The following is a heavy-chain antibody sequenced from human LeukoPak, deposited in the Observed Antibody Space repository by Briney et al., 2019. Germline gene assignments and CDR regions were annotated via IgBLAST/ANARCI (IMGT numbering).Heavy chain of an antibody. J-gene: IGHJ4*02. CDR1: GGSISTYY. CDR3: ARVSPYSSGWYYFDY. Sequence: SETLSLTCTVSGGSISTYYWSWIRQPPGEGLEWIGYIYYTGSTNYNPSLKSRVPISLDTSKSRFSLKLSSVTAADTAVYYCARVSPYSSGWYYFDYWGQGTLVTVSS. V-gene: IGHV4-59*01. CDR2: IYYTGST. D-gene: IGHD6-19*01.